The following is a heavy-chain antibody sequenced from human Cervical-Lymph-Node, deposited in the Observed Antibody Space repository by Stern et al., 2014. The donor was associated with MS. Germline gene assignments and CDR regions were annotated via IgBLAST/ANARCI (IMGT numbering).Heavy chain of an antibody. Sequence: QVTLKESGPALVKPTQTLTLTCTFSGFSLVTSGVRVSWIRQPPGKALEWLARIDWNNKTFYNTSLMTRLTISKDTSKNQVVLTMTNVDPVGTAAYYCARMMGSGYRHYFDYWGQGTPVTVS. J-gene: IGHJ4*02. D-gene: IGHD3-3*01. CDR3: ARMMGSGYRHYFDY. CDR2: IDWNNKT. V-gene: IGHV2-70*04. CDR1: GFSLVTSGVR.